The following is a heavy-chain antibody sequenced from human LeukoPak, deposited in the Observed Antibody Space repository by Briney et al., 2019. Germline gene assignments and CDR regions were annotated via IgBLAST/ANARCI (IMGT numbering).Heavy chain of an antibody. V-gene: IGHV4-59*01. J-gene: IGHJ4*02. CDR2: VYYTGST. CDR1: GGSINNFY. Sequence: SETLSLTCTVSGGSINNFYWTWIRQPPGKGLECIGYVYYTGSTYYNPSLKNRVTISVDTSRNQFSLRLNYVTAADTAVYYCARDLSTVTTRHFDYWGQGTLVTVSS. D-gene: IGHD4-17*01. CDR3: ARDLSTVTTRHFDY.